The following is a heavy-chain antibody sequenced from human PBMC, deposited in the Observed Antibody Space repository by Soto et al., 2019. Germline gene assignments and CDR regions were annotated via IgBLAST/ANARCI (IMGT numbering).Heavy chain of an antibody. D-gene: IGHD3-3*01. CDR1: GFTFSSYG. V-gene: IGHV3-33*01. CDR2: IWYDGSNK. J-gene: IGHJ4*02. CDR3: AREGISRFLEWLSPFDY. Sequence: GGSLSLSCAASGFTFSSYGMHWVRQATGKGLEWVAVIWYDGSNKYYADSVKGRFTISRDNSKNTLYLQMNSLRAEDTAVYYCAREGISRFLEWLSPFDYWGQGTLVTVSS.